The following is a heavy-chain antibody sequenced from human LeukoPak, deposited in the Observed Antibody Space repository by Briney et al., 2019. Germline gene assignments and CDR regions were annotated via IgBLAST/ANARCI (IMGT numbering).Heavy chain of an antibody. J-gene: IGHJ5*02. CDR3: ARDYYDSSGHQTGIWFDP. CDR2: INPSGGST. D-gene: IGHD3-22*01. CDR1: GYTFTSYY. Sequence: ASVKVSCKASGYTFTSYYIHWVRQAPGQGLEWMGIINPSGGSTSYAQKFQGRVTMTRDMSTSTVYMELSSLRSEDTAVYYCARDYYDSSGHQTGIWFDPWGQGTLVTVSS. V-gene: IGHV1-46*01.